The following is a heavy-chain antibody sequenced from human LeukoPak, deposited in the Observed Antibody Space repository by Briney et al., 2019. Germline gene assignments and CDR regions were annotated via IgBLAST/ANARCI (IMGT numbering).Heavy chain of an antibody. Sequence: GSLRPSCAASGFTVSSNYMSWVRQAPGKGLEWVSVIYSGGRTYYTDSVKGRFTISRDNSKNTLYLQMNNLRAEDTAVYYCAREILGLSGSWDYWGQGTLVTVSS. CDR1: GFTVSSNY. CDR3: AREILGLSGSWDY. J-gene: IGHJ4*02. D-gene: IGHD1-26*01. V-gene: IGHV3-53*01. CDR2: IYSGGRT.